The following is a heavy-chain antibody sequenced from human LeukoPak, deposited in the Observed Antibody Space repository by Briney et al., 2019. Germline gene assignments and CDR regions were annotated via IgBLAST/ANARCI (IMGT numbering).Heavy chain of an antibody. V-gene: IGHV1-46*01. CDR2: INPSSGSP. CDR1: GYTXTSNY. J-gene: IGHJ5*02. Sequence: ASVKVSCKASGYTXTSNYMHWVRQAPGQGLDWMGMINPSSGSPRYARTVQGRVTMTRDTSTSTVYMEMSSLRSEDTAVYYCARDRGRTMLVDHWGQGTLVTVSS. D-gene: IGHD1-7*01. CDR3: ARDRGRTMLVDH.